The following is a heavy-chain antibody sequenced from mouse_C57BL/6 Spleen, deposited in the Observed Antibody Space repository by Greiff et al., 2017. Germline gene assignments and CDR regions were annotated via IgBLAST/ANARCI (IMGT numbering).Heavy chain of an antibody. D-gene: IGHD1-1*01. J-gene: IGHJ4*01. CDR2: IYPGDGDT. CDR1: GYAFSSYW. Sequence: QVQLQHSGAELVKPGASVKISCKASGYAFSSYWMNWVKQRPGKGLEWIGQIYPGDGDTNYNGKFKGKATLTADKSSSTAYMQLSSLTSEDSAVYFCARPHYYGSAYYAMDYWGQGTSVTVSS. CDR3: ARPHYYGSAYYAMDY. V-gene: IGHV1-80*01.